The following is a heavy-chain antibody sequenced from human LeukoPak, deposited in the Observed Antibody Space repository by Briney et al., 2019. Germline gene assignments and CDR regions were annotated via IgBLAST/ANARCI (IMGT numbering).Heavy chain of an antibody. D-gene: IGHD2-8*01. Sequence: TPSETLSLTCTVSGGSISSSSYYWGWIRQPPGKGLEWIGSIYYSGSTYYNPSLKSRVTISVDTSKNQFSLKLSSVTAADTAVYYCASRTKVTRMRYPASGNDYWGQGTLVTVSS. CDR1: GGSISSSSYY. CDR3: ASRTKVTRMRYPASGNDY. J-gene: IGHJ4*02. V-gene: IGHV4-39*07. CDR2: IYYSGST.